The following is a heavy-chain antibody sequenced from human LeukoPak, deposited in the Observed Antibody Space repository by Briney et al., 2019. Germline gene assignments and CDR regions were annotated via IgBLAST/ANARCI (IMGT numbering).Heavy chain of an antibody. D-gene: IGHD3-9*01. Sequence: SETLSLTCAVYGGSFSGYYWSWIRQPPGKGLEWIGEINHSGSTNYNPSLKSRVTISVDTSKNQFSLKLSSVTAADTAVYYCARAALRYFDWFSSGWFDPWGQGTLVTVSS. CDR1: GGSFSGYY. V-gene: IGHV4-34*01. CDR3: ARAALRYFDWFSSGWFDP. CDR2: INHSGST. J-gene: IGHJ5*02.